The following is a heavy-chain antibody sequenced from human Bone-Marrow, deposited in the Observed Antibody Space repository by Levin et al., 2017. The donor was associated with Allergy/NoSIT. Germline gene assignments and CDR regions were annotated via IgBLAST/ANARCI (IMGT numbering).Heavy chain of an antibody. CDR2: IYYTGST. V-gene: IGHV4-31*03. J-gene: IGHJ4*02. CDR3: ARSVGNGYLTNFDY. CDR1: GASISSGGYY. D-gene: IGHD3-22*01. Sequence: SETLSLTCTVSGASISSGGYYWSWIRQLPGKGLEWIGYIYYTGSTYYNPSLKSRSHISVDTSKNEFALKMNLLSDAATAVYYCARSVGNGYLTNFDYWGQGTLVTVSS.